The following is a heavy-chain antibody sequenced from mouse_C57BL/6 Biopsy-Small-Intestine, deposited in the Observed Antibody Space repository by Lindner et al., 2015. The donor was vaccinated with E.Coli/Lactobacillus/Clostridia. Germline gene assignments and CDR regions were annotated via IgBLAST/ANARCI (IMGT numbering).Heavy chain of an antibody. CDR1: GYAFSSSW. J-gene: IGHJ2*01. Sequence: VQLQESGPELVKPGASVKISCKASGYAFSSSWMNWVKQRPGKGLEWIGRIYPGDGGTNYNEKFKGKATLTADKSSSTAYMQLSSLTSEDSAVYFCARNYYGKRGFDYWGQGTTLTVSS. V-gene: IGHV1-82*01. CDR3: ARNYYGKRGFDY. CDR2: IYPGDGGT. D-gene: IGHD1-1*01.